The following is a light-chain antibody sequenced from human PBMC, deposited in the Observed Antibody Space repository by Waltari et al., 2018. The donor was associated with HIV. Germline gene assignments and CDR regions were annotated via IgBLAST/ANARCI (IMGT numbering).Light chain of an antibody. CDR2: SDI. CDR3: QSYDSSLRASV. V-gene: IGLV1-40*01. Sequence: QSALTQPPSVSGAPGQRVTISCTGNRSNIGAGYFVHWYQHPPGTAPKLLVYSDINHPSGVPDRFSGSKSGTSASLVITGLQAEDEADYYCQSYDSSLRASVFGGGTKLTVL. CDR1: RSNIGAGYF. J-gene: IGLJ2*01.